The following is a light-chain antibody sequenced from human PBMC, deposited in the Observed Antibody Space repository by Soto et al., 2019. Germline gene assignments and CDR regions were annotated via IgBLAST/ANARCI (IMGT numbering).Light chain of an antibody. CDR2: SND. CDR1: TSNIGNNA. Sequence: QSVLTQPPSVSEAPRQRVTISCSGGTSNIGNNAVNWYQQLPGKAPRLLIYSNDLRPSRVSDRFSGSKSGTSASLAISGLQSEDEADYYCSTWDDSLNGLVFGGGTKVTVL. J-gene: IGLJ2*01. V-gene: IGLV1-36*01. CDR3: STWDDSLNGLV.